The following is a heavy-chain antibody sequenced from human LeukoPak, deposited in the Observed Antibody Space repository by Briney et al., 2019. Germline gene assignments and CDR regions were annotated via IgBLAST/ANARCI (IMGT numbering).Heavy chain of an antibody. J-gene: IGHJ4*02. CDR3: ARSDYSNSSRHFDY. Sequence: GGSLRLYCKVSGFTFSKYWMHWVRQAPGKGLVWVSRINSDGTTTNYADSVRGRFTISRDNANNTLYLQVNSLRVEDTAIYYCARSDYSNSSRHFDYWGQGTLVTVSS. V-gene: IGHV3-74*01. D-gene: IGHD6-6*01. CDR1: GFTFSKYW. CDR2: INSDGTTT.